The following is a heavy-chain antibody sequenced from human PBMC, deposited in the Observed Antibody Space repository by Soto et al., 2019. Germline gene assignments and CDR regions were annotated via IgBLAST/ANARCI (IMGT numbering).Heavy chain of an antibody. CDR3: GAGRAGSRGDPNGFDA. D-gene: IGHD6-13*01. V-gene: IGHV4-59*01. J-gene: IGHJ5*02. CDR2: IYYSGST. Sequence: PSETLSLTCTVSGGSISSYYWSWIRQPPGKGLEWIGYIYYSGSTNYNPPLKSRVTISVDTSTNRGALKRGSVTAAETAVKYCGAGRAGSRGDPNGFDAWGQGTLVTVYS. CDR1: GGSISSYY.